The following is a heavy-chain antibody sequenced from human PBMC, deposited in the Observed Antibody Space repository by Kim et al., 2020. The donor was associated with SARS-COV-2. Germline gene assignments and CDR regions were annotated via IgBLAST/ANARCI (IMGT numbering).Heavy chain of an antibody. V-gene: IGHV1-58*01. D-gene: IGHD6-6*01. CDR1: GFTFTSSA. CDR2: IVVGSGNT. Sequence: SVKVSCKASGFTFTSSAVQWVRQARGQRLEWIGWIVVGSGNTNYAQKFQERVTITRDMSTSTAYMELSSLRSEDTAVYYCAAAGEWKQLDSPEPPYYYYGMDVWGQGTTVTVSS. CDR3: AAAGEWKQLDSPEPPYYYYGMDV. J-gene: IGHJ6*02.